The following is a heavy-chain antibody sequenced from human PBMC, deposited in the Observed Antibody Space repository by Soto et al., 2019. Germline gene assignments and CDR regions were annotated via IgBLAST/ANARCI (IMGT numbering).Heavy chain of an antibody. CDR1: GYAFTSYL. J-gene: IGHJ4*03. D-gene: IGHD2-21*01. Sequence: ASVKVSCKPSGYAFTSYLLYWVRQAPGQRLEWMGWINTGNGNTKNSQKFQGRVTITRDTSASKAYMELSSLTSEDTAVYYCASGNCGYICYHDYWG. V-gene: IGHV1-3*04. CDR2: INTGNGNT. CDR3: ASGNCGYICYHDY.